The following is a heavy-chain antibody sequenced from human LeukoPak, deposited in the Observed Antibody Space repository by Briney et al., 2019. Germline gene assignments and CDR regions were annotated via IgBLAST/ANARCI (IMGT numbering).Heavy chain of an antibody. CDR2: ISGSGGST. CDR1: GFTFSSYA. V-gene: IGHV3-23*01. D-gene: IGHD6-19*01. CDR3: AKETYSSGWYPYFDY. Sequence: PGGSLRLSCVASGFTFSSYAMSWVRQAPGKGLEWASGISGSGGSTYYADSVKGRFTISRDNSKNTLFLQMNSLRAEDTAVYYCAKETYSSGWYPYFDYWGQGTLVTVSS. J-gene: IGHJ4*02.